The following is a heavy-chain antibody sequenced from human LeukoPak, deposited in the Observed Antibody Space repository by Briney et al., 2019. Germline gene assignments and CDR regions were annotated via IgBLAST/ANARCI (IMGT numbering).Heavy chain of an antibody. V-gene: IGHV3-21*04. CDR1: GFTFSSYS. J-gene: IGHJ3*02. D-gene: IGHD1-26*01. CDR3: ARTLARASSSGSYYGAFDI. Sequence: PGGSLRLSCAASGFTFSSYSMNWVRQAPGKGLEWVSSISSSSSYIYYGDSVKGRFTISRDNSKNTLYLQMNSLRAEDTAVYYCARTLARASSSGSYYGAFDIWGQGTMVTVSS. CDR2: ISSSSSYI.